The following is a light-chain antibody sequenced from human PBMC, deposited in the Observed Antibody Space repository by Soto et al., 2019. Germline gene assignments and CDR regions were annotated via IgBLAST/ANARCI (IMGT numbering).Light chain of an antibody. CDR2: AAS. CDR1: QSISNY. J-gene: IGKJ2*01. V-gene: IGKV1-39*01. CDR3: QQSYSTPMYT. Sequence: DIQMTQSPSSLSASVGDRVTITCRASQSISNYLHWYQQKPGKAPKLLIYAASSLQSGVPSRFSGSGSETDFPLTISNLQPEDSATYYCQQSYSTPMYTFGQGTKLEIK.